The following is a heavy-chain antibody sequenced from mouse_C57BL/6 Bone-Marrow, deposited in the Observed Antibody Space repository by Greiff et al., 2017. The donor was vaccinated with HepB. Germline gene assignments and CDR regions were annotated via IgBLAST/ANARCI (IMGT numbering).Heavy chain of an antibody. Sequence: QVQLQQPGAELVRPGTSVKLSCKASGYTFTSYWMHWVKQRPGQGLEWIGVIDPSDSYTNYNQKFKGKATLTVDTSSSTAYMQLSSLTSEDSAVYYCARHGSSYWGKGTTLTVSS. CDR1: GYTFTSYW. V-gene: IGHV1-59*01. D-gene: IGHD1-1*01. CDR2: IDPSDSYT. CDR3: ARHGSSY. J-gene: IGHJ2*01.